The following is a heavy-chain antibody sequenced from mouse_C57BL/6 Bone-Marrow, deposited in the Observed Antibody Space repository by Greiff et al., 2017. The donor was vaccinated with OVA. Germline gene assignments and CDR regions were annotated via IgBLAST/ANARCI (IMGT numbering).Heavy chain of an antibody. CDR2: IYPSDGST. CDR1: GYTFTDHT. Sequence: VQVVESDAELVKPGASVKISCTVSGYTFTDHTIHWMKQRPEQGLEWIGYIYPSDGSTKYNEKFKGKATLTADKSSSTAYVQLNSLTSEDSAVDFCAGSSYWYFDVWGTGTTVTVSS. D-gene: IGHD1-1*01. J-gene: IGHJ1*03. V-gene: IGHV1-78*01. CDR3: AGSSYWYFDV.